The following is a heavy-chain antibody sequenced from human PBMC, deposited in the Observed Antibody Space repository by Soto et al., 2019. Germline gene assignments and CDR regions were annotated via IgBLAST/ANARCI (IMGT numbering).Heavy chain of an antibody. J-gene: IGHJ4*02. D-gene: IGHD6-6*01. Sequence: QVQLVQSGAEVKKPGASVKVSCKASGYTFTSYDINWVRQATGQGLEWMGWMNPNSGNTGYAQKFQGRVTMARNSSISAAYMEPSSLRAENTAVYYCARAPSIAARYYFDYWGQRTLVTVSS. CDR2: MNPNSGNT. CDR1: GYTFTSYD. CDR3: ARAPSIAARYYFDY. V-gene: IGHV1-8*01.